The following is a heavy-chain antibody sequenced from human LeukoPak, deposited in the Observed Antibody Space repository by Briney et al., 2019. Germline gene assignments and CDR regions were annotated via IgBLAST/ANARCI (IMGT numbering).Heavy chain of an antibody. V-gene: IGHV3-48*01. Sequence: GGSLRLSCAASGFTFSSYSMNWVRQAPGTGLEWVSYISTTGSAIYYADSVKGRFTISRDNSKNTLYLQMNSLRAEDTAVYYCAKDLAYCSSTSCHSYWGQGTLVTVSS. J-gene: IGHJ4*02. CDR1: GFTFSSYS. CDR3: AKDLAYCSSTSCHSY. D-gene: IGHD2-2*01. CDR2: ISTTGSAI.